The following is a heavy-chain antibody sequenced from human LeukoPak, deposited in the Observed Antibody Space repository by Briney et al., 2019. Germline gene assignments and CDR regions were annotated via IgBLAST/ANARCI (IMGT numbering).Heavy chain of an antibody. V-gene: IGHV3-66*01. Sequence: GGSLTLSCAASGFNVSSKYISWVRQAPGKGLEWVSVIYNGGSANYADSVKGRLTISRDNSKNKVYLQMNSLRVEDTAVYYCAREASYSGSWWYFDHWGQGTLVTVSS. CDR1: GFNVSSKY. J-gene: IGHJ4*02. CDR2: IYNGGSA. D-gene: IGHD6-13*01. CDR3: AREASYSGSWWYFDH.